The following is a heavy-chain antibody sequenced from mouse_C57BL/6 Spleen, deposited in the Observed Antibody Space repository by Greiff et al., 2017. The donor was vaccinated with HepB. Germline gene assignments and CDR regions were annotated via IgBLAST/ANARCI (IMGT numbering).Heavy chain of an antibody. D-gene: IGHD1-1*01. J-gene: IGHJ2*01. CDR1: GFSLTSYG. V-gene: IGHV2-2*01. Sequence: VQLQQSGPGLVQPSQSLSITCTVSGFSLTSYGVHWVRQSPGKGLEWLGVIWSGGSTDYNAAFISRLSISKDNSKSQVFFKMNSLQADDTAIYYCARNSRDYGSSYPYYFDYWGQGTTLTVSS. CDR2: IWSGGST. CDR3: ARNSRDYGSSYPYYFDY.